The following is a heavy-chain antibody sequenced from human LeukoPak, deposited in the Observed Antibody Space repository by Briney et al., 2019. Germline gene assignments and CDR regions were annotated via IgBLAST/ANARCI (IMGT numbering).Heavy chain of an antibody. CDR1: GFTFSSYE. CDR2: ISSSGSTI. V-gene: IGHV3-48*03. J-gene: IGHJ6*03. D-gene: IGHD6-13*01. Sequence: PGGSLRLSCAASGFTFSSYEMNWVRQAPGKGLEWVSYISSSGSTIYYADSVKGRFTISRDNAKNSLYLQMNSLRAEDTAVYYCARGIAAAGTYYYMDVWGKGTTVTVSS. CDR3: ARGIAAAGTYYYMDV.